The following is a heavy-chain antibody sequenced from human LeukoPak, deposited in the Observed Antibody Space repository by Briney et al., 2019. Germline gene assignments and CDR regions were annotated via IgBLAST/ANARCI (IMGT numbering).Heavy chain of an antibody. V-gene: IGHV3-30*04. CDR1: GFTFRHYA. J-gene: IGHJ4*02. D-gene: IGHD1-26*01. Sequence: GGSLRLSCAASGFTFRHYAVHWVRQAPGRGLEWVAVLSFDGAHKYYAESVKGRFTISRDNSNNTLFLQMDSLRIEDTAVYYCAREVGGGAKIFDYWGQGTLVTVSS. CDR2: LSFDGAHK. CDR3: AREVGGGAKIFDY.